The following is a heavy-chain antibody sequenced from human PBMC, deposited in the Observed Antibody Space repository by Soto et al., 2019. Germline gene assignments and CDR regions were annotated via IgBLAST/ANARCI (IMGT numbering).Heavy chain of an antibody. J-gene: IGHJ4*02. V-gene: IGHV3-11*06. CDR3: ARGGVKGTTSRGQVYN. CDR1: GFTFSDYY. Sequence: QVQVVESGGGLVKPGGSLRLSCAASGFTFSDYYMSWIRQAPGKGLEWVSFISSSSDSTKYADSVKGRFTISRDNAKNSLYLQLNSLRAEHTAVYYCARGGVKGTTSRGQVYNWGQGTLVTVSS. CDR2: ISSSSDST. D-gene: IGHD1-7*01.